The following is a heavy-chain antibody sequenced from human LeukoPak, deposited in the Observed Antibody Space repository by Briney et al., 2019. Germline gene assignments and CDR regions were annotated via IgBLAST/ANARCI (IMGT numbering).Heavy chain of an antibody. Sequence: SETLSLTCTVSGGSISSYYWSWIRQPPGKGLEWIGYIYYSGTTNYNPSLKSRVTISVDTAKNQFSLKLSSVTAADTAVYYCARGFLEAFDIWGQGTMAPVSS. J-gene: IGHJ3*02. D-gene: IGHD3-3*01. CDR3: ARGFLEAFDI. V-gene: IGHV4-59*01. CDR2: IYYSGTT. CDR1: GGSISSYY.